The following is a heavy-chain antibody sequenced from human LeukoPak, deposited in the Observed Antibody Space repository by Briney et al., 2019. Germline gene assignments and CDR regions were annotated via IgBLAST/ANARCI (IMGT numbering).Heavy chain of an antibody. CDR3: ARDLGDRGAFDI. Sequence: PGGSLRLSCAASGFTFSDYYISWIRQAPGKGLEWVSYISSISSYTNYADSVKGRFTISRDNAKNSLYLQVNSLRAEDTAVYYCARDLGDRGAFDIWGQGKIVTVSS. D-gene: IGHD3-10*01. CDR2: ISSISSYT. J-gene: IGHJ3*02. V-gene: IGHV3-11*05. CDR1: GFTFSDYY.